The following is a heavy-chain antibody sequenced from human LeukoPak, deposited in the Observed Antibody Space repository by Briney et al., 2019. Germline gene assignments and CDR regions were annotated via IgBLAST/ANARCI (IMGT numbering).Heavy chain of an antibody. CDR1: GFTFSSYE. CDR2: ISSSGSTI. CDR3: ANVGRSNFDY. J-gene: IGHJ4*02. V-gene: IGHV3-48*03. D-gene: IGHD6-13*01. Sequence: GGSLRLSCAASGFTFSSYEMNWVRQAPGKGLEWVSYISSSGSTIYYADSVKGRFTISRDNAKNSLCLQMNSLRAEDTAVYYCANVGRSNFDYWGQGTLVTVSS.